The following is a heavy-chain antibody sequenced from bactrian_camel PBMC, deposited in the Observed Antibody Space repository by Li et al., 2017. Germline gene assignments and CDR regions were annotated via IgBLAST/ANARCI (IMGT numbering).Heavy chain of an antibody. CDR3: AADLGGDRRCMACVASRACY. J-gene: IGHJ4*01. Sequence: VQLVESGGGSVQAGGSLRLSCTASGYIVSGKCMGWFRQAPVKAREAVAHIDNGGRTTYADSVKGRYTISKDIATNTLYLQMNSLKPEDTAVYYCAADLGGDRRCMACVASRACYWGQGTQVTVS. D-gene: IGHD1*01. CDR2: IDNGGRT. V-gene: IGHV3S53*01. CDR1: GYIVSGKC.